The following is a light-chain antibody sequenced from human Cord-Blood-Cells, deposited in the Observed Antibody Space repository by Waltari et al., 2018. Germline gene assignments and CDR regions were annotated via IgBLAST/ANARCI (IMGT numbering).Light chain of an antibody. J-gene: IGLJ3*02. CDR1: SSDVGGYHY. Sequence: QSALTQPRSASGSPGPSVTLSCTGTSSDVGGYHYVSWYQQHPGKAPKLMIYDVSKRPSGVPDRFSGSKSGNTASLTISGLQAEDEADYYCCSYAGSYTWVFGGGTKLTVL. CDR2: DVS. V-gene: IGLV2-11*01. CDR3: CSYAGSYTWV.